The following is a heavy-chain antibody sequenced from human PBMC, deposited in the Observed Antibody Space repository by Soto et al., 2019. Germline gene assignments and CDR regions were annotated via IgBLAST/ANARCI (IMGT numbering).Heavy chain of an antibody. CDR2: IKSKTDGGTT. J-gene: IGHJ1*01. V-gene: IGHV3-15*01. Sequence: GGSLRLSCAASGFTFTNAWMSWVRQAPGKGLEWVGLIKSKTDGGTTDYAAPVKGRFTISRDDSKNTLYLQMNSLKTEDTAVYYCTTARGTYGAEYFQHWGQGTLVTVSS. CDR3: TTARGTYGAEYFQH. D-gene: IGHD4-17*01. CDR1: GFTFTNAW.